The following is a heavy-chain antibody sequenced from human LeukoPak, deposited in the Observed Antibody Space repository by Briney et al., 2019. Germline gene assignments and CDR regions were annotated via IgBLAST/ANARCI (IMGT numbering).Heavy chain of an antibody. J-gene: IGHJ6*02. CDR1: GYTFTGYY. CDR2: INPNDDGT. V-gene: IGHV1-2*02. D-gene: IGHD3-10*02. Sequence: AASVKVSCKASGYTFTGYYMHWVRQAPGQGLEWMGWINPNDDGTNYAQKCQGRVTMTRDTSISTAYMERSRLRYDDMAVYYCARCFVRGVNPILGSYGMDVWGQGTTVTVSS. CDR3: ARCFVRGVNPILGSYGMDV.